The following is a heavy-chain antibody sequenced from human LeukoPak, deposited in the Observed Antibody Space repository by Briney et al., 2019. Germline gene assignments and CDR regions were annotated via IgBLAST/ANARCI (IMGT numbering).Heavy chain of an antibody. V-gene: IGHV1-69*05. CDR3: ARVPRLRSGYYTDYYYYMDV. Sequence: AVNVSCKASVGTFSSYAISWVRQAPGQGLEWMGGIIPIFGTANYAQNFQGRVTITTDESTSTAYMELSSLRSEDTAVYYCARVPRLRSGYYTDYYYYMDVWGKGTTVTVSS. CDR2: IIPIFGTA. CDR1: VGTFSSYA. J-gene: IGHJ6*03. D-gene: IGHD3-3*01.